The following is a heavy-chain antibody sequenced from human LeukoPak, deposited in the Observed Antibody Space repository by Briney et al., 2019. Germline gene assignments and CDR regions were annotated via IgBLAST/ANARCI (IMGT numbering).Heavy chain of an antibody. J-gene: IGHJ5*02. V-gene: IGHV5-51*01. CDR2: IYPGDSET. CDR3: ARLGAGVVVPSAIWFDP. D-gene: IGHD2-2*01. CDR1: GYRFSSFW. Sequence: PGESLKISCKSSGYRFSSFWIAWVRQMPGKGLQCMGIIYPGDSETKYSPSFQGQVTISVDTSINTAYLQWNSLKASDTAIYYCARLGAGVVVPSAIWFDPWGQGTLVTVSS.